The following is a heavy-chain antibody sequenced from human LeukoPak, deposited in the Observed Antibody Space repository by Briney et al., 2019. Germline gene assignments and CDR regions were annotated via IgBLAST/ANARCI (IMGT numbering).Heavy chain of an antibody. CDR3: ARLGGPVTTSHFDF. CDR2: IYPGDSDT. D-gene: IGHD4-17*01. Sequence: GESLQISCKGSGSGFSSYWIAWVRQMPGKGLEWMGVIYPGDSDTTYSPSFQGHVTISADKSIGTAYLQWSNVKASDTGIYYCARLGGPVTTSHFDFWGPGTLVTVSS. J-gene: IGHJ4*02. V-gene: IGHV5-51*01. CDR1: GSGFSSYW.